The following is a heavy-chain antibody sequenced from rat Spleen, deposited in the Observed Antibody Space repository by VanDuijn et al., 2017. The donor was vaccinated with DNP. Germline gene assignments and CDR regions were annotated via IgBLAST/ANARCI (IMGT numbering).Heavy chain of an antibody. Sequence: EVQLQESGPGLVKPSQSLSLTCSVTGYSITNNYWGWVRKFPGDKMEWVGHISYSGSTSYNPALKSRISITRDTSKNQFFLHLSSVTTEDTATYFCARGNDGYYPNWYFDFWGPGTMVTVSS. CDR2: ISYSGST. J-gene: IGHJ1*01. D-gene: IGHD1-12*03. V-gene: IGHV3-1*01. CDR1: GYSITNNY. CDR3: ARGNDGYYPNWYFDF.